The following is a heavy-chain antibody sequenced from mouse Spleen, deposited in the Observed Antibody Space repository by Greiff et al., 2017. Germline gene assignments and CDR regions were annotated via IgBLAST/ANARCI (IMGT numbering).Heavy chain of an antibody. CDR2: ISSGGSYT. CDR1: GFTFSSYA. Sequence: EVKLVESGGGLVKPGGSLKLSCAASGFTFSSYAMSWVRQTPEKRLEWVAAISSGGSYTYYPDSAKGRFTISRDNAKNTLYLQMSSLRSEDTAMYYCARRGLYYGNLYWYFDVWGAGTTVTVSS. V-gene: IGHV5-9-1*01. D-gene: IGHD2-1*01. J-gene: IGHJ1*01. CDR3: ARRGLYYGNLYWYFDV.